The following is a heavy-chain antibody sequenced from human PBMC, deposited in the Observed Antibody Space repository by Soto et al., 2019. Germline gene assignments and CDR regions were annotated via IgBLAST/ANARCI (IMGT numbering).Heavy chain of an antibody. Sequence: PGGSLRLSCAASGFTFSSYWMSWVRQAPGKGLEWVANIKQDGSEKYYVDSVKGRFTISRDNAKNSLYLQMNSLRAEDTAVYYCARTDSSGWYSTYYYSGMDVWGQGTTVTVSS. CDR2: IKQDGSEK. CDR1: GFTFSSYW. V-gene: IGHV3-7*03. D-gene: IGHD6-19*01. J-gene: IGHJ6*02. CDR3: ARTDSSGWYSTYYYSGMDV.